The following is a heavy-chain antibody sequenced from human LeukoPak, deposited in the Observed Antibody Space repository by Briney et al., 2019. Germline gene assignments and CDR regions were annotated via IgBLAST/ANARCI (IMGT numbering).Heavy chain of an antibody. V-gene: IGHV3-7*01. CDR1: GFTFTRNW. CDR2: IKGDGTSI. D-gene: IGHD6-19*01. Sequence: GGSLRLSCAASGFTFTRNWMSWVRQAPGKGLEWVANIKGDGTSIHYVDSVEGRFTISRDNTKNSVFLQMNSLRADDTAVYYCARDGFSTGSHDYWGQGTLVTVSS. J-gene: IGHJ4*02. CDR3: ARDGFSTGSHDY.